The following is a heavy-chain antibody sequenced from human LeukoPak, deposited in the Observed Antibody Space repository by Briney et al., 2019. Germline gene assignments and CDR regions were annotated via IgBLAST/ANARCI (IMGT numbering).Heavy chain of an antibody. J-gene: IGHJ4*02. CDR2: ISSSSSYI. Sequence: GGSLRLSCAASGFTFSSYSMNWVRQAPGKGLEWVSSISSSSSYIYYADSVKGRFTISRDNAKNSLYLQMNSLRAEDTAVYYCARNRAAAGPYYFDDWGQGTLVTVPS. D-gene: IGHD6-13*01. CDR3: ARNRAAAGPYYFDD. CDR1: GFTFSSYS. V-gene: IGHV3-21*01.